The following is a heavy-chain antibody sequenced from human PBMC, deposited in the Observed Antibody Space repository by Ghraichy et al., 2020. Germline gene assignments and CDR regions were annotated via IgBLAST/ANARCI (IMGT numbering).Heavy chain of an antibody. CDR3: AHRRSRYFDWTLSCHDAFDV. Sequence: SGPTLVKPTQTLTLTCSFSGFSLSSQGAGVAWIRQPPGKPLEWLATIYWDDDQRYRPSLKSRLTITKDTSENQVVLTMTNMDPVDRGTYFCAHRRSRYFDWTLSCHDAFDVWGQGTTVTVSS. J-gene: IGHJ3*01. V-gene: IGHV2-5*02. CDR2: IYWDDDQ. D-gene: IGHD3-9*01. CDR1: GFSLSSQGAG.